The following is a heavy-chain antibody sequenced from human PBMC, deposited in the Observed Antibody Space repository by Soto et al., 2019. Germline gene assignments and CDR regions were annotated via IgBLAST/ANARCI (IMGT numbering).Heavy chain of an antibody. V-gene: IGHV4-39*01. Sequence: SETLSLTCTVSGVSINTNNYYWGWVRQPPGKGLEWIGNIFYSGSTFYNPSLRSRLTISVDTSKNQFSLRLNSVTAADAAVYYCAGFVVPASRNTGFHYWGQGTMVTVYS. D-gene: IGHD2-15*01. CDR1: GVSINTNNYY. CDR3: AGFVVPASRNTGFHY. CDR2: IFYSGST. J-gene: IGHJ4*02.